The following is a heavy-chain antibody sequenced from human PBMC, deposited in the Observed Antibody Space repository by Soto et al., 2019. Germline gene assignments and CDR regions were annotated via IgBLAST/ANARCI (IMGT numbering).Heavy chain of an antibody. Sequence: GGSLRLSCAASGFTFSNYAMIWVRQAPGKGLEWVSHIYGGGHGTYYADSVKGRFTISRDNSRNILYLQMYSLRVEDTAMYYCATAEVDYWGPGTLVTVSS. CDR2: IYGGGHGT. CDR3: ATAEVDY. V-gene: IGHV3-23*01. CDR1: GFTFSNYA. J-gene: IGHJ4*02.